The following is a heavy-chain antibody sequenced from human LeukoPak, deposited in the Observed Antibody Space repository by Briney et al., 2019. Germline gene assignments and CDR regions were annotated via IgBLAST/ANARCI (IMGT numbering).Heavy chain of an antibody. D-gene: IGHD3-3*01. V-gene: IGHV1-2*02. J-gene: IGHJ4*02. Sequence: ASVKVSCKASGYTFTGYYMHWVRQAPGQGLEWMGWINPNSGGTNYAQKFLGRVTMTRDTSSSTAYMELSRLRSDDTAVYYCARGPNWSSHLLGYWGQGTLVTVSS. CDR2: INPNSGGT. CDR1: GYTFTGYY. CDR3: ARGPNWSSHLLGY.